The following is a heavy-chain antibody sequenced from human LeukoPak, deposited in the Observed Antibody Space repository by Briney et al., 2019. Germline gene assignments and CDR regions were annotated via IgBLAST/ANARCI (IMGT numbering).Heavy chain of an antibody. V-gene: IGHV1-2*02. CDR2: INPNSGGT. Sequence: GASVKVSCKASGYTFTGYYMHWVRQAPGQGLEWMGWINPNSGGTNYAQKFQGRVTMTRDTSISIAYMELSRLRSDDTAVYYCARDGIAVERSDPVTGWFDPWAREPWSPSPQ. CDR3: ARDGIAVERSDPVTGWFDP. CDR1: GYTFTGYY. J-gene: IGHJ5*02. D-gene: IGHD2-15*01.